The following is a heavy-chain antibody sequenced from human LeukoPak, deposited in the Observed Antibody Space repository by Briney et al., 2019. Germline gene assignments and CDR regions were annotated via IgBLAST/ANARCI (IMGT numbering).Heavy chain of an antibody. CDR1: GFTFSSYA. Sequence: GGSLRLSCAASGFTFSSYARSWVRQAPGKGLEWVSAISGSGGSTYYADSLKGRFTISRDNSKNTLYLQMNSLRGEDTAVYYCAKDRDRVTMIVVPSLDYWGQGTLVTVSS. D-gene: IGHD3-22*01. CDR3: AKDRDRVTMIVVPSLDY. J-gene: IGHJ4*02. V-gene: IGHV3-23*01. CDR2: ISGSGGST.